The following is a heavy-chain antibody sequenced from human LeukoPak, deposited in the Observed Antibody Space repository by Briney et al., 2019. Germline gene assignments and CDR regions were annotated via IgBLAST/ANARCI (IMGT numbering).Heavy chain of an antibody. D-gene: IGHD3-10*01. J-gene: IGHJ4*02. Sequence: PSETLSLTCTASGGSISSSSYYWGWIRQPPGKGLEWIGSIYYSGITYYNPSLKSRLTIFVDPSKNQFSLKLNSVTAADTAVYYCTRRYLGVATPFDYWGQGTLVTVSS. CDR3: TRRYLGVATPFDY. CDR2: IYYSGIT. CDR1: GGSISSSSYY. V-gene: IGHV4-39*01.